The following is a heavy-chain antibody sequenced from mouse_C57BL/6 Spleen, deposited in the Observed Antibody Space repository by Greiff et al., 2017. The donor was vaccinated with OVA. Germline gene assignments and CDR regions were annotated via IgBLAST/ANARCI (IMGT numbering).Heavy chain of an antibody. V-gene: IGHV3-6*01. CDR1: GYSITSGYY. CDR3: ARDGGGDYAVDY. Sequence: EVQLVESGPGLVKPSQSLSLTCSVTGYSITSGYYWNWIRQFPGNKLEWMGYISYDGSNNYNPSLKNRISITRDTSKNQFFLKLNSVTTEDTATYYCARDGGGDYAVDYWGQGTTLTVSS. D-gene: IGHD2-4*01. J-gene: IGHJ2*01. CDR2: ISYDGSN.